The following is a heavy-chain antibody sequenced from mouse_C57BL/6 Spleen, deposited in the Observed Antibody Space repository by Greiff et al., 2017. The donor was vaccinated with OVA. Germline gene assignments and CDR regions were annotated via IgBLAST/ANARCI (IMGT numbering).Heavy chain of an antibody. CDR1: GFNIKDYY. J-gene: IGHJ3*01. V-gene: IGHV14-2*01. CDR2: IDPEDGET. CDR3: ARSQNYGSSFAY. D-gene: IGHD1-1*01. Sequence: EVKLQESGAELVKPGASVKLSCTASGFNIKDYYMHWVKQRTEQGLEWIGRIDPEDGETKYAPKFPGKATITVDTSSNTAYLQLSSLTFEDTAVYYCARSQNYGSSFAYWGQGTLVTVSA.